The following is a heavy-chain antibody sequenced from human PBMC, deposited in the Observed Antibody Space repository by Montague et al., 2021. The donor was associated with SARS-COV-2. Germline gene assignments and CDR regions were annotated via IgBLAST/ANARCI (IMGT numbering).Heavy chain of an antibody. D-gene: IGHD3-22*01. Sequence: SVKVSCKASGYTFTSYDINWVRQATGQGLEWMGWMNPNSGNTGYAQKFQGRVTMTRNTSISTAYMELTSLRSGDTALCYCARAYDSSGWLDYWGQGTLVTVSS. CDR2: MNPNSGNT. CDR1: GYTFTSYD. J-gene: IGHJ4*02. CDR3: ARAYDSSGWLDY. V-gene: IGHV1-8*01.